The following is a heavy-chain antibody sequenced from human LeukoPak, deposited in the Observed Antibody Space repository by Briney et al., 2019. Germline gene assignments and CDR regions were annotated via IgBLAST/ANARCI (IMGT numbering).Heavy chain of an antibody. CDR3: ARDRYDTMVRGAPDAFDI. D-gene: IGHD3-10*01. Sequence: GGSLRLSCAAPGFTFSSYSMNWVRQAPGKGLEWVSYISSSSSTIYYADSVKGRFTISRDNAKNSLYLQMNSLRAEDTAVYYCARDRYDTMVRGAPDAFDIWGQGTMVTVSS. CDR2: ISSSSSTI. J-gene: IGHJ3*02. V-gene: IGHV3-48*01. CDR1: GFTFSSYS.